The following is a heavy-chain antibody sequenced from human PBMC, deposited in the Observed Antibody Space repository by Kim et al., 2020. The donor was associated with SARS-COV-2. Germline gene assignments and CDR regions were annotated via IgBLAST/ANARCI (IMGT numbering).Heavy chain of an antibody. CDR3: AKVRSGTRITMLRGVTYYFDY. D-gene: IGHD3-10*01. J-gene: IGHJ4*02. V-gene: IGHV3-23*01. Sequence: GGSLRLSCAASGFTFSSYAMSWVRQAPGKGLEWVSAISGSGGSTYYADSVKGRFTISRDNSKNTLYLQMNSLRAEDTAVYYCAKVRSGTRITMLRGVTYYFDYWGQGTLVTVSS. CDR1: GFTFSSYA. CDR2: ISGSGGST.